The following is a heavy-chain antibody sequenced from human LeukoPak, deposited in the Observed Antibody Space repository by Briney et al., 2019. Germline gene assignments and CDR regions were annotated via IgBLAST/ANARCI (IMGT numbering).Heavy chain of an antibody. CDR2: INPQSGGT. CDR1: GYTFTSYG. D-gene: IGHD1-26*01. CDR3: ARSASGSYWNFQH. V-gene: IGHV1-2*02. Sequence: GASVKVSCKASGYTFTSYGISWVRQAPGQGLEYMGWINPQSGGTNNAQKFQGRVTMTRGTSISTAYMDLRRLKSDDTAVYYCARSASGSYWNFQHWGQGTLVTVSS. J-gene: IGHJ1*01.